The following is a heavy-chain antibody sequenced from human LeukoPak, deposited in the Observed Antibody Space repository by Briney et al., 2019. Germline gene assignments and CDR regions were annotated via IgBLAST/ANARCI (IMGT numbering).Heavy chain of an antibody. D-gene: IGHD3-16*02. CDR2: INHSGST. CDR3: ARMGSYRYLAYFDY. J-gene: IGHJ4*02. CDR1: GVSFSGYY. Sequence: SETLSLTCAVYGVSFSGYYLGWIRQPPGKGLEWIGEINHSGSTNYNPPLKRRVTISVDTSKNQFSLKLSSVTAADTAVYYCARMGSYRYLAYFDYWGQGTLVTVSS. V-gene: IGHV4-34*01.